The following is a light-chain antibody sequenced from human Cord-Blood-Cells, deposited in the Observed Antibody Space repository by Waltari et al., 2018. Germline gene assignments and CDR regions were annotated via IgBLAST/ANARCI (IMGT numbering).Light chain of an antibody. V-gene: IGKV1-39*01. CDR3: QQSYSTPYT. Sequence: IKLTQSPSSLSAPVGDKVTITCRASQSISSYLNWYQQKQGKAPKLLIYAASSLQSGVPSRFSGSGSGTDFTLTIISLQPEDFATYYCQQSYSTPYTFGQGTKLEIK. J-gene: IGKJ2*01. CDR2: AAS. CDR1: QSISSY.